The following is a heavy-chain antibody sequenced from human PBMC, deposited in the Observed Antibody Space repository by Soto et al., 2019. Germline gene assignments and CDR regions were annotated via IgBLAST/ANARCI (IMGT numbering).Heavy chain of an antibody. CDR1: GGSISSYY. Sequence: SETLSLTCTVSGGSISSYYWSWIRQPPGKGLEWIGYIYYSGSTNYNPSLKSRVTISVDTSKNQFSLKLSSVTAADTAVYYCARDVKEGADYWGQGTLVTVSS. CDR3: ARDVKEGADY. J-gene: IGHJ4*02. V-gene: IGHV4-59*01. CDR2: IYYSGST.